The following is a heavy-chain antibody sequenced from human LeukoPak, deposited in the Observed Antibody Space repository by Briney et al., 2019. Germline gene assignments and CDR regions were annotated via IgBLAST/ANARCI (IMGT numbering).Heavy chain of an antibody. CDR3: ARTSYYDFWSGYYTSDY. CDR1: GYTFTSYA. Sequence: GSVKVSCKASGYTFTSYAMHWVRQAPGQRLEWMGWINASNGNTKYSQKFQGRVTITRDTSASTAYMELSSLRSEDTAVYYCARTSYYDFWSGYYTSDYWGQGTLVTVSS. J-gene: IGHJ4*02. D-gene: IGHD3-3*01. V-gene: IGHV1-3*01. CDR2: INASNGNT.